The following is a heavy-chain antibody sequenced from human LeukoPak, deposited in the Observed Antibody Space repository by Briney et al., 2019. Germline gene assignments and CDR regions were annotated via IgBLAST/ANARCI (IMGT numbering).Heavy chain of an antibody. CDR2: IGGSGGST. V-gene: IGHV3-23*01. CDR3: ATGRRDGYNSNWFDP. Sequence: PGGSLRLSCAASEFTFSSYTMSWVRQAPGEGLEWVSAIGGSGGSTYYADSVKGRFTVSRDNSKNTLYLQMNSLRAEDTAVYYCATGRRDGYNSNWFDPWGQGTLVTVSS. J-gene: IGHJ5*02. CDR1: EFTFSSYT. D-gene: IGHD5-24*01.